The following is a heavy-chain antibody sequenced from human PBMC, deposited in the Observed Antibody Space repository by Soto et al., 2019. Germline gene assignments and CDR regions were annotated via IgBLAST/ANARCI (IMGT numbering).Heavy chain of an antibody. V-gene: IGHV3-74*01. J-gene: IGHJ6*04. Sequence: EVQLVESGGGLLKPGGSLTLSCTASGLTFRNYWMHWVRQAPGKGLVWVSRTKSDGSGTSYTDSVKGRFTISRDNAYNSLYLRMSNLRAEDTAVYDCARGGFDYGPGRMDVWCKGTTVIVSS. CDR3: ARGGFDYGPGRMDV. D-gene: IGHD3-10*01. CDR2: TKSDGSGT. CDR1: GLTFRNYW.